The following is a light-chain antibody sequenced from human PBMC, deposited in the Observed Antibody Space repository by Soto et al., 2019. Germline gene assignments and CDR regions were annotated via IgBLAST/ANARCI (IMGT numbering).Light chain of an antibody. CDR1: SSDVGGFVY. V-gene: IGLV2-14*01. CDR2: EVN. Sequence: QSALTQPASVSGSPGQSITISCTGTSSDVGGFVYVSWYQQRPDKAPKLMIYEVNNRPSGVSDRFSGSKSGNTASLTISGLQAEDEADYYCSSYTSSSTVLFGGGTQLTVL. CDR3: SSYTSSSTVL. J-gene: IGLJ2*01.